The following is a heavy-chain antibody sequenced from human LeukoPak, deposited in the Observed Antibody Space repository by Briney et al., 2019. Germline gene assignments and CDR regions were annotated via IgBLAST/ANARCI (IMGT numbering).Heavy chain of an antibody. J-gene: IGHJ6*03. CDR3: ATIAVAETGGYYYYYMDV. CDR1: GFTFSSYW. CDR2: IKQDGREK. Sequence: GGSLRLSCAASGFTFSSYWMSWVRQAPGKGLEWVANIKQDGREKYYVESAKDRFTISRDNAKNSLYLQRNSLRAEDTAVYYCATIAVAETGGYYYYYMDVWGKGTTVTVSS. V-gene: IGHV3-7*01. D-gene: IGHD6-19*01.